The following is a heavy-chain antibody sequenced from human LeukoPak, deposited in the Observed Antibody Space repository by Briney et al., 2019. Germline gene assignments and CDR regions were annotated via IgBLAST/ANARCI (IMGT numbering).Heavy chain of an antibody. CDR1: GDSISSSSSY. V-gene: IGHV4-39*01. Sequence: SETLSLTCTVSGDSISSSSSYWGWIRQPPGKGLEWIGSIYYSGSTYYNTSLKSRVTISVDTSKNQFSLKLSSVTAADTAVYYCARVGAARYYYYYYYMDVWGKGTTVTVSS. J-gene: IGHJ6*03. CDR2: IYYSGST. CDR3: ARVGAARYYYYYYYMDV. D-gene: IGHD1-26*01.